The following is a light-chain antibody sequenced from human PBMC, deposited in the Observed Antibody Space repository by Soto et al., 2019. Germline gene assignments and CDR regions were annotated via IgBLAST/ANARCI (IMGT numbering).Light chain of an antibody. J-gene: IGLJ3*02. CDR2: SND. Sequence: QSVLTQPPSASGTPGQRVTISCSGSSSNIGRNTVIWFQQLPGTAPKLLIYSNDQRPSGVPDRISGSKSGTSASLAISGLQSEDEADYHCAAWDDSLNGHWVFGGGTKVTVL. V-gene: IGLV1-44*01. CDR1: SSNIGRNT. CDR3: AAWDDSLNGHWV.